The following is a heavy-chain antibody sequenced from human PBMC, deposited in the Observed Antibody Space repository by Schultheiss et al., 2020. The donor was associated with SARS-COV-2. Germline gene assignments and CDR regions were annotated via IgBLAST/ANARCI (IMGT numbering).Heavy chain of an antibody. J-gene: IGHJ4*02. D-gene: IGHD3-10*01. Sequence: GGSLRLSCAASGFTFDDYAMHWVRQGPGKGLEWVANIKQDGSEKYYVDSVKGRFTISRDNSKNTLYLQMNSLRAEDTAVYYCVTVGNPDYWGQGTLVTVSS. CDR3: VTVGNPDY. V-gene: IGHV3-7*01. CDR1: GFTFDDYA. CDR2: IKQDGSEK.